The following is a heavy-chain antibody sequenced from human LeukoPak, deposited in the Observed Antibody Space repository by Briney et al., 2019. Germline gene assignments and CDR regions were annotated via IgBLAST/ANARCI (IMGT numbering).Heavy chain of an antibody. CDR2: IYSGGTT. Sequence: PGGSLRLSCAVSGFTVSGNYMSWVRQAPGKRLEWVSLIYSGGTTYYADSVKGRFTISRDNSKNTLYLQMNSLRAEDTAVYYCARRAGGYSHPYDYWGQGILVTVSS. CDR1: GFTVSGNY. J-gene: IGHJ4*02. D-gene: IGHD4-23*01. CDR3: ARRAGGYSHPYDY. V-gene: IGHV3-53*01.